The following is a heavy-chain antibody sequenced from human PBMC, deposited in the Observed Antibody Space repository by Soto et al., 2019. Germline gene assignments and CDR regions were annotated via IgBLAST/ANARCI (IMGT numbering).Heavy chain of an antibody. J-gene: IGHJ6*02. CDR1: GGTFSSYA. CDR3: ARTYYGSGSYVYYYYGMDV. D-gene: IGHD3-10*01. Sequence: SVKVSCKASGGTFSSYAISWVRQAPGQGLEWMGGIIPIFGTANYAQKFQGRVTITADESTSTACMELSSLRSEDTAVYYCARTYYGSGSYVYYYYGMDVWGQGTPVTVSS. CDR2: IIPIFGTA. V-gene: IGHV1-69*13.